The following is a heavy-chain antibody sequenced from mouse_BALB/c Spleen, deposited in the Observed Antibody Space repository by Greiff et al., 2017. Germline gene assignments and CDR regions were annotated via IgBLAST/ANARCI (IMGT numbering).Heavy chain of an antibody. V-gene: IGHV1-7*01. CDR1: GYTFTSYW. J-gene: IGHJ2*01. Sequence: QVQLKESGAELAKPGASVKMSCKASGYTFTSYWMHWVKQRPGQGLEWIGYINPSTGYTEYNQKFKDKATLTADKSSSTAYMQLSSLTSEDSAVYYCARSAPPHFDYWGQGTTLTVSS. CDR3: ARSAPPHFDY. CDR2: INPSTGYT.